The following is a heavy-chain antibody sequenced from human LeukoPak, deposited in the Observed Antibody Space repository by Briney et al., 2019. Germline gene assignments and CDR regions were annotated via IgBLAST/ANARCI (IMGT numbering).Heavy chain of an antibody. V-gene: IGHV4-39*07. D-gene: IGHD6-13*01. CDR1: GGSISSSSYY. J-gene: IGHJ4*02. CDR2: IYYSGST. Sequence: PSETLSLTCTVSGGSISSSSYYWGWIRQPPGKGLEWIGSIYYSGSTYYNPSLKSRVTISVDTSKNQFSLKLSSVTAADTAVYYCADIAAAGYDAYDWGQGTLVTVSS. CDR3: ADIAAAGYDAYD.